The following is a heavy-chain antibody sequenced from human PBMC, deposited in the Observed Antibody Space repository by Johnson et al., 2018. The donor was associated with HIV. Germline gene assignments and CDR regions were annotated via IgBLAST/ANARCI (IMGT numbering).Heavy chain of an antibody. CDR1: GFTFSSYG. Sequence: MQLVESGGGLVQPGGSLRLSCAASGFTFSSYGMHWVRQVPGKRPVWVARIYNDGSRTTSADSVRGRFTISRDNAKYTVALQMNSLRVEDTAVYYCAKVDCGGDTCAGYDPFDLWGQGTLVTVSS. CDR3: AKVDCGGDTCAGYDPFDL. V-gene: IGHV3-74*03. J-gene: IGHJ3*01. CDR2: IYNDGSRT. D-gene: IGHD2-21*01.